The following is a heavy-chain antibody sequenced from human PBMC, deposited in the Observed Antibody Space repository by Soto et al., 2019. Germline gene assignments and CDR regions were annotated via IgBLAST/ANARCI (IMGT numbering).Heavy chain of an antibody. D-gene: IGHD3-10*01. V-gene: IGHV4-31*03. CDR3: ARDGERYYYYMDV. Sequence: QVQLQESGPGLVKPSQTLSLTCTVSGGSISSGGYYWSWIRQHPGKGLEWIGYIYYSGSTYYNPSLKSRVTISVDTSKNQGSLKLSSVTAADTAVYYCARDGERYYYYMDVWGKGTTVTVSS. CDR1: GGSISSGGYY. CDR2: IYYSGST. J-gene: IGHJ6*03.